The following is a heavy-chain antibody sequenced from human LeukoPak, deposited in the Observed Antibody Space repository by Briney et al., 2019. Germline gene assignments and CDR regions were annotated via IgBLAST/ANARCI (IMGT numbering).Heavy chain of an antibody. D-gene: IGHD3-22*01. Sequence: SETLSLTCTVSGYSISSGFYWGWIRQPPGKGLEWIGSIYHSGSTHYNSSLKSRVTISVDTSKNQLSLKLSSVTAADTAVYYCARDLVYYDSSGYDYWGQGTLVTVSS. CDR2: IYHSGST. J-gene: IGHJ4*02. V-gene: IGHV4-38-2*02. CDR3: ARDLVYYDSSGYDY. CDR1: GYSISSGFY.